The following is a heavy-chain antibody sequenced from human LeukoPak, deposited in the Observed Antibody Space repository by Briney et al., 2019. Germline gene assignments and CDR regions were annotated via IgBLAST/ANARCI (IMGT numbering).Heavy chain of an antibody. Sequence: GGSLRLSCAASGFTFSSYSMNWVRQAPGKGLEWVSYISSSSSTIYYADSVKGRFTISRDNAKNSLYLQMNSLRAEDTAVYYCASTGYGGNTVEWYWGQGTLVTVSS. D-gene: IGHD4-23*01. CDR1: GFTFSSYS. V-gene: IGHV3-48*01. J-gene: IGHJ4*02. CDR2: ISSSSSTI. CDR3: ASTGYGGNTVEWY.